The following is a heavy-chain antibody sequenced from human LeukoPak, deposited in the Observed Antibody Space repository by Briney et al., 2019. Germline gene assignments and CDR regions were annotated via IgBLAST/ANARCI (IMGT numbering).Heavy chain of an antibody. D-gene: IGHD3-10*02. CDR2: IKPKTDGETT. V-gene: IGHV3-15*07. J-gene: IGHJ4*02. Sequence: GGSLRLSCAASGFTFSIAYMNWVRQAPGKGLEWVGRIKPKTDGETTEYAAPVKGRFSISRDDSKNMLYLQMNSLKTEDTAVYYCITPLPCSAQGGQGTLVTVSS. CDR1: GFTFSIAY. CDR3: ITPLPCSAQ.